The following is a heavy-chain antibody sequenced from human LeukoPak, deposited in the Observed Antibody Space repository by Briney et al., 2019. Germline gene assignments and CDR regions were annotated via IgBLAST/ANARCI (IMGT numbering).Heavy chain of an antibody. J-gene: IGHJ5*02. CDR2: IYYSGST. CDR1: GGSISSSSYY. Sequence: SETLSLTCTVSGGSISSSSYYWGWIRQPPGKGLEWIGSIYYSGSTYHNPSLKSRVTISVDTSKNQFSLKLSSVTAADTAVYYCARRTTIFGVVTSWFDPWGQGTLVTVSS. V-gene: IGHV4-39*01. D-gene: IGHD3-3*01. CDR3: ARRTTIFGVVTSWFDP.